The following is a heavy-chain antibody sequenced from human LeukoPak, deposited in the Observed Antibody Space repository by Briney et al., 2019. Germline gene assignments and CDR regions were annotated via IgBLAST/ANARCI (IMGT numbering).Heavy chain of an antibody. CDR2: ISAYNGNT. CDR3: ARIHMTTVTTSLDWYFDL. D-gene: IGHD4-17*01. J-gene: IGHJ2*01. V-gene: IGHV1-18*01. Sequence: ASVKVSCKASGYTFTSYGISWVRQAPGQGLEWMAWISAYNGNTNYAQKLQGRVTMTTDTSTSTAYMELRSLRSDDTAVYYCARIHMTTVTTSLDWYFDLWGRGTLVTVSS. CDR1: GYTFTSYG.